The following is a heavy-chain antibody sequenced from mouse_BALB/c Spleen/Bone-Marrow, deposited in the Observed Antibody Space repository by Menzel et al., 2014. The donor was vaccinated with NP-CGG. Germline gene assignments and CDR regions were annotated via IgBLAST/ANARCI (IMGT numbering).Heavy chain of an antibody. Sequence: VQLQQSGAELAGPGDSQQQPCKASGYTFTTYWMQWVKQRPGKGMEWNGDIYHGDGDTRHTQKFKGKATLTADKSSSTAYMQLSSLASEDSAVYYCARYYYAIDYWGQGTSVTVSS. J-gene: IGHJ4*01. V-gene: IGHV1-87*01. CDR2: IYHGDGDT. CDR3: ARYYYAIDY. CDR1: GYTFTTYW.